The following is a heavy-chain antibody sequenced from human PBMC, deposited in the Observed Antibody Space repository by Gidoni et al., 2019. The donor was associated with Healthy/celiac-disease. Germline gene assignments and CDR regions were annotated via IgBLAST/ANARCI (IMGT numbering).Heavy chain of an antibody. CDR2: ISGSGGST. V-gene: IGHV3-23*01. J-gene: IGHJ4*02. CDR3: AKGVYCSGGSCYSFDY. D-gene: IGHD2-15*01. Sequence: EVQLLESGGGLVQPGGSLRLSCAASGFTFSSYAMSWVRQAPGKGLEWVSAISGSGGSTYYADSVKGRFTISRDNSKNTLYLQMNSLRAEDTAVYYCAKGVYCSGGSCYSFDYWGQGTLVTVSS. CDR1: GFTFSSYA.